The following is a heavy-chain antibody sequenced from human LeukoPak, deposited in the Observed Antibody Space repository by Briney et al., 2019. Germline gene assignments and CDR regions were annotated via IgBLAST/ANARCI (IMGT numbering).Heavy chain of an antibody. CDR3: VQDSYAISSSGSTFAY. Sequence: PGGSLRLSCAASGFTFSDYYMSWIRQAPGKGLEWVSYISSSGSTIYYADSVKGRFTISRDNAKNSLYLQMNSLRSEDMAVYYCVQDSYAISSSGSTFAYWGQGTLVTVSS. D-gene: IGHD6-13*01. J-gene: IGHJ4*02. CDR2: ISSSGSTI. V-gene: IGHV3-11*01. CDR1: GFTFSDYY.